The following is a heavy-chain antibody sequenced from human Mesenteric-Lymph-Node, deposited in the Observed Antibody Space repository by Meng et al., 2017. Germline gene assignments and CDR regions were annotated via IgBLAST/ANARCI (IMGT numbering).Heavy chain of an antibody. CDR3: ACTMVRGVITNEYFQH. V-gene: IGHV1-46*01. J-gene: IGHJ1*01. Sequence: GEVVQCGDEVKRPGASVKVSCKASGYTVTSYYMHWVRQAPGQGLEWMGIINPSGGSTSYAQKFQGRVTMTRDTSTSTVYMELSSLRSEDTAVYYCACTMVRGVITNEYFQHWGQDTLVTVFS. D-gene: IGHD3-10*01. CDR2: INPSGGST. CDR1: GYTVTSYY.